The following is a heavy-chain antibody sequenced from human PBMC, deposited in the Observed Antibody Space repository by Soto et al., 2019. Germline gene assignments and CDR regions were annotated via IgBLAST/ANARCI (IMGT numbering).Heavy chain of an antibody. CDR2: IYHAGNS. CDR3: ARETRAPDYYGLDV. Sequence: QLQLQESGSGLVKPSQTLSLTCTVSGGSISSADYSWNWIRQPPGKGLEWIGYIYHAGNSYSNPSLRSRVTMSVDRSKNQFSLKVSSVTAADTAVYYCARETRAPDYYGLDVWGQGTTVTVSS. D-gene: IGHD4-17*01. J-gene: IGHJ6*02. V-gene: IGHV4-30-2*01. CDR1: GGSISSADYS.